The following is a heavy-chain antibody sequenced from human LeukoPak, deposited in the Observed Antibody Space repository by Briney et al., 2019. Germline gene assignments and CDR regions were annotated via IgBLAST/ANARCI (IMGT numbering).Heavy chain of an antibody. J-gene: IGHJ4*02. Sequence: GRSLRLSCVASGFTFSSYGMHWVRQAPGKGPEWVAVIWFDGSNKYYADSVKGRFTIPRDNSKNTLYLDMNSLRAEDTAVYYCASAAGPFDNWGQGTLVTVFS. CDR3: ASAAGPFDN. CDR2: IWFDGSNK. V-gene: IGHV3-33*01. CDR1: GFTFSSYG. D-gene: IGHD6-13*01.